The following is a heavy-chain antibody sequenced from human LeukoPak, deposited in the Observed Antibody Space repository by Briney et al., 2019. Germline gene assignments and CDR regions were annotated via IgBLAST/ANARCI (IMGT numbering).Heavy chain of an antibody. V-gene: IGHV5-51*01. Sequence: GESLKISCKASGYNFAIHWIGWVRQMPGKGLEWMGIIYPADSDTRYSPSFQGQVTISADKSTNTAYLQWSSLRASDTAMYYCVKHSPKDQSNSWYGFDSWGQGTPVIVSS. D-gene: IGHD6-13*01. CDR2: IYPADSDT. CDR3: VKHSPKDQSNSWYGFDS. CDR1: GYNFAIHW. J-gene: IGHJ4*02.